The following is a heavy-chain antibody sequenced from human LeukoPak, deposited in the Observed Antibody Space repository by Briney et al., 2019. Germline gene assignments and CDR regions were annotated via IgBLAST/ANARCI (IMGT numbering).Heavy chain of an antibody. CDR1: GYRFTSYW. Sequence: GGSLKISFKGSGYRFTSYWIGWGRQMPGKGLEWMGIIYPGDSDTRYSPSFQGQVTISADKSISTAYLQWSSLKASDTAMYYCARQRAPDCSSTSCTYYYGMDVWGQGTTVTVSS. V-gene: IGHV5-51*01. D-gene: IGHD2-2*01. CDR2: IYPGDSDT. J-gene: IGHJ6*02. CDR3: ARQRAPDCSSTSCTYYYGMDV.